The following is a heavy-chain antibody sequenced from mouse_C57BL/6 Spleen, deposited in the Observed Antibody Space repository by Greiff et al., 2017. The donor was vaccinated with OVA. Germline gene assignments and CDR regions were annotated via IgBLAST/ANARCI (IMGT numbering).Heavy chain of an antibody. CDR3: ARGRSYDGFAY. J-gene: IGHJ3*01. Sequence: DVLLVESGGGLVKPGGSLKLSCAASGFTFSSYAMSWVRQTPEKRLEWVATISDGGSYTYYPDNVKGRFTISRDNAKNNLYLQMSHLKSEDTAMYYCARGRSYDGFAYWGQGTLVTVSA. CDR1: GFTFSSYA. V-gene: IGHV5-4*01. D-gene: IGHD2-12*01. CDR2: ISDGGSYT.